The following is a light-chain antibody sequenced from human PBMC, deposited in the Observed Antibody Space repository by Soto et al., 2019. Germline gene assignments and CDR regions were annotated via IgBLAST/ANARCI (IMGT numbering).Light chain of an antibody. J-gene: IGKJ4*01. Sequence: EIVLTQSPGTLSLSPGERATISCRASQSVPSGYVAWFQQKSGQAPRLLIYGASTRATGIPERFSGSGSGTDFTLTISRLEPEEFAVYFCQQYGTSFFTFGGGTKVDIK. CDR2: GAS. V-gene: IGKV3-20*01. CDR1: QSVPSGY. CDR3: QQYGTSFFT.